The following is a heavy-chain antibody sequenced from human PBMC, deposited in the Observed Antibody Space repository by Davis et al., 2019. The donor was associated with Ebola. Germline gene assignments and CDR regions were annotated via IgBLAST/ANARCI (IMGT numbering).Heavy chain of an antibody. CDR1: GFTFSSYA. D-gene: IGHD2-15*01. CDR3: AKGDKRRGYQEYYFDY. Sequence: PGGSLRLSCAASGFTFSSYAMSWVRQAPGKGLEWVSAISGSGGSTYYADSVKGRFTISRDNSKNTLYLQMNSLRAEDTAVYYCAKGDKRRGYQEYYFDYWGQGTLVTVSS. J-gene: IGHJ4*02. V-gene: IGHV3-23*01. CDR2: ISGSGGST.